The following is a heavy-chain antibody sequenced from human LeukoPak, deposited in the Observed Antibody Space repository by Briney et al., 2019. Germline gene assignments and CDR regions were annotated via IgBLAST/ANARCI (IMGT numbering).Heavy chain of an antibody. D-gene: IGHD2-2*01. CDR1: GFTFSSYA. J-gene: IGHJ4*02. CDR3: AKVWGYCSSTSCAADY. V-gene: IGHV3-23*01. CDR2: ISGSGGST. Sequence: GGSLGLSCATSGFTFSSYAMSWVRQAPGKGLEWVSAISGSGGSTYYADSVKGRFTISRDNSKNTLYLQMNSLRAEDTAVYYCAKVWGYCSSTSCAADYWGQGTLVTVSS.